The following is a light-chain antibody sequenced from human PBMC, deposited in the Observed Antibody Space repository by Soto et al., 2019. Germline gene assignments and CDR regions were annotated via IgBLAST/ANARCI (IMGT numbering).Light chain of an antibody. V-gene: IGKV1-5*01. J-gene: IGKJ1*01. CDR1: PTISSW. Sequence: DNQPAQAPATISYSVGNRGTITCLASPTISSWLAWYQQKPGKAPKLMILGAVILQSGVPSRFSGSGSGTDFTLTISSLQPEDFATDYCQRDYNKIRPFGQVAKLAIK. CDR2: GAV. CDR3: QRDYNKIRP.